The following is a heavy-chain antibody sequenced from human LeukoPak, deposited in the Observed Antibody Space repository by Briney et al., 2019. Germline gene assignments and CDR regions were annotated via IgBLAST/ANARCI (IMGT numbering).Heavy chain of an antibody. D-gene: IGHD5-24*01. CDR1: GFTFSSYG. CDR2: IWYDGSNK. V-gene: IGHV3-33*01. J-gene: IGHJ4*02. CDR3: AVVEMATINEAAARPLPFDY. Sequence: PGRSLRLSCAASGFTFSSYGMHWVRQAPGKGLEWVAVIWYDGSNKYYADSVKGRFTISRDNSKNTLYLQMNSLRAEDTAVYYCAVVEMATINEAAARPLPFDYWGQGTLVTVSS.